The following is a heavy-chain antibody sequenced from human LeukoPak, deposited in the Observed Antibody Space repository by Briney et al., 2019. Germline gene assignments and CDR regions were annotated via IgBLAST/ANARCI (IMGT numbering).Heavy chain of an antibody. D-gene: IGHD3-16*01. CDR2: IYDSGST. J-gene: IGHJ4*02. Sequence: PSETLSLTCTVSGGSIRSSYYYWGWIRQPPGKGLEWIGSIYDSGSTYYNPSLKSRVTISVDTSKNQFSLKLSSVTAADTAVYYCARVGGYFDYWGQGTLVTVSS. CDR1: GGSIRSSYYY. CDR3: ARVGGYFDY. V-gene: IGHV4-39*07.